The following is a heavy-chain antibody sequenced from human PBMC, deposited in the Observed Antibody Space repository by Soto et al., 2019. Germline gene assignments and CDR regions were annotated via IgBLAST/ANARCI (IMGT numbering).Heavy chain of an antibody. CDR3: ARESGSYQLLHGGFDY. CDR1: GGTFSSYA. D-gene: IGHD1-26*01. CDR2: IIPIFGTA. V-gene: IGHV1-69*06. J-gene: IGHJ4*02. Sequence: SVKVSCKASGGTFSSYAISWVRQAPGQGLEWMGGIIPIFGTANYAQKFQGRVTITADKSTSTAYMELSSLRSEDTAVYYCARESGSYQLLHGGFDYWGQGTLVTVSS.